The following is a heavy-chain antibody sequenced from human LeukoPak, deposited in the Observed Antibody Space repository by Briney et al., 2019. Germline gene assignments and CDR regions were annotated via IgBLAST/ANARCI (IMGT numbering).Heavy chain of an antibody. D-gene: IGHD3-22*01. J-gene: IGHJ4*02. V-gene: IGHV3-48*03. CDR2: ISTSGSPI. CDR1: GFTFSSYE. Sequence: PGGSLRLSCAASGFTFSSYEMNWVRQAPGKGLEWVSYISTSGSPIYYGNSVKGRFTISRDNAKNSLYLQMNSLRAEDTALHYCARRGFYDTSGYLFDHWGQGTLVTVSS. CDR3: ARRGFYDTSGYLFDH.